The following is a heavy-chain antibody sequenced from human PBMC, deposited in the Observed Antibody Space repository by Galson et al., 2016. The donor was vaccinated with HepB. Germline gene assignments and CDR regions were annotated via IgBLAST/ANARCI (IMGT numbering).Heavy chain of an antibody. J-gene: IGHJ4*01. CDR3: ASVEYMVGAASHFDY. CDR2: IAYGGTT. CDR1: GGSIITSDYY. D-gene: IGHD1-26*01. Sequence: SETLSLTCTVSGGSIITSDYYWGWVRQPPGKGLEWIGSIAYGGTTNYNPSLKSRVTLSVDTSKDQFSLTLTSVTAADTAVYYCASVEYMVGAASHFDYWGPGTLVTVSS. V-gene: IGHV4-39*07.